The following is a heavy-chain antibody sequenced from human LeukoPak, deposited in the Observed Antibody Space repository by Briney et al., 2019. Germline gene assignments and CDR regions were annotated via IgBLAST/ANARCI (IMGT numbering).Heavy chain of an antibody. Sequence: GASVKVSCKASGYTFTSYYMHWVRQATGQGLEWMGWMNPNSGNTGYAQKFQGRVTITRNTSINTAYMELSSLRSEDTAVYYCARGRGSGWYSYYYYYYMGVWGKGTTVTVS. J-gene: IGHJ6*03. CDR2: MNPNSGNT. CDR1: GYTFTSYY. D-gene: IGHD6-19*01. CDR3: ARGRGSGWYSYYYYYYMGV. V-gene: IGHV1-8*03.